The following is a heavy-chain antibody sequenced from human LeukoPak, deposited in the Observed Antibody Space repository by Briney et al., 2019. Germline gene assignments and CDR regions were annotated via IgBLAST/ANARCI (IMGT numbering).Heavy chain of an antibody. D-gene: IGHD5-12*01. Sequence: ASVKVSCKASGYTFTGYYMHWVRQATGQGLEWMGWINPNSGGTNYAQKFQGRVTMTRDTSISTAYMELSRLRSDDTAVYYCARDQVATGVPAVYYYYGMDVWGQGTTVTVSS. J-gene: IGHJ6*02. CDR3: ARDQVATGVPAVYYYYGMDV. CDR2: INPNSGGT. V-gene: IGHV1-2*02. CDR1: GYTFTGYY.